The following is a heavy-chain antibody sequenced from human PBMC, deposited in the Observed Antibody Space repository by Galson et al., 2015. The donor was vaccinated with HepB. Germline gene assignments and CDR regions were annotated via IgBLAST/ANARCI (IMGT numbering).Heavy chain of an antibody. D-gene: IGHD4-17*01. CDR3: TTSAHDYGDYGGFDS. V-gene: IGHV3-15*01. J-gene: IGHJ5*01. Sequence: SLRLSCAASGFTFSYAWMSWVRQAPGKGLEWVGRVKTKADGGTTDYAAPVKGRFTISRDDSNNMLYLQMNSLKTENTAMYYCTTSAHDYGDYGGFDSWGRGTLVTVSS. CDR1: GFTFSYAW. CDR2: VKTKADGGTT.